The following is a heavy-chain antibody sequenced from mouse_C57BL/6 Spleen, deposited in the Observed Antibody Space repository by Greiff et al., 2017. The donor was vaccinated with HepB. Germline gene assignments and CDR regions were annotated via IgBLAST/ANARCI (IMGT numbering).Heavy chain of an antibody. CDR2: ISGGGGNT. Sequence: EVNVVESGGGLVKPGGSLKLSCAASGFTFSSYTMSWVRQTPEKRLEWVATISGGGGNTYYPDSVKGRFTISRDNAKNTLYLQMSRLRSEDTALYYCARERFSSFDYWGQGTTLTVSS. CDR1: GFTFSSYT. CDR3: ARERFSSFDY. J-gene: IGHJ2*01. V-gene: IGHV5-9*01.